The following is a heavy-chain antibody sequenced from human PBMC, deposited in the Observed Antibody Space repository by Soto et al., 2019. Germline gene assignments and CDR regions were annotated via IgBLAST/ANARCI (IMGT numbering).Heavy chain of an antibody. D-gene: IGHD3-16*02. J-gene: IGHJ3*02. V-gene: IGHV4-39*02. CDR2: FYYSGNT. CDR3: AREGPDYDYIWGSYRKHHDAFDI. CDR1: GDSISSSFFY. Sequence: PSETLSLTCSVSGDSISSSFFYWGWIRQPPGKGLEWIGYFYYSGNTYSSPSLKSRVTISVDTSKNHFSLKLSSVTAADTAVYYCAREGPDYDYIWGSYRKHHDAFDIWGQGTMVTVSS.